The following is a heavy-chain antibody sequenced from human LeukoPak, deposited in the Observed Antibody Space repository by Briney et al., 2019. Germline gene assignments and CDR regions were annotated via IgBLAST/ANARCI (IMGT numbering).Heavy chain of an antibody. CDR3: ARDGGPAESSSWYVDY. CDR1: GFTFSSYG. V-gene: IGHV3-30*02. Sequence: GGSLRLSCAASGFTFSSYGMHWVRQAPGKGLEWVAFIRYDGSNKYYADSVKGRFTISRDNSKNTLYLQMGSLRAEDMAVYYCARDGGPAESSSWYVDYWGQGTLVTVSS. CDR2: IRYDGSNK. D-gene: IGHD6-13*01. J-gene: IGHJ4*02.